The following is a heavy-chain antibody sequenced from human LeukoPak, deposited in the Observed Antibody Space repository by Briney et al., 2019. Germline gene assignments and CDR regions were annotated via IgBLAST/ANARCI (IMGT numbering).Heavy chain of an antibody. CDR2: ISSSGSTI. J-gene: IGHJ6*04. CDR3: AELGITMIGGV. D-gene: IGHD3-10*02. V-gene: IGHV3-48*03. Sequence: GGSLRLSCAASGYTFSSYEMNWVCQAPGKGLEWVSYISSSGSTIYYADSVKGRFTISRDNAKNSLYLQMNSLRAEDTAVYYCAELGITMIGGVWGKGTTVTISS. CDR1: GYTFSSYE.